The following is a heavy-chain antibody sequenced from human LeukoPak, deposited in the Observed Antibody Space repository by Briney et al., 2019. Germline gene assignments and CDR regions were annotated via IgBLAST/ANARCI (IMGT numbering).Heavy chain of an antibody. V-gene: IGHV4-34*01. CDR2: INHSGST. CDR1: GVSFSGYY. CDR3: ARSLPRYYYGSMGFDP. J-gene: IGHJ5*02. Sequence: SETLSLTCAVYGVSFSGYYWSWIRQPPGKGLEWIWEINHSGSTNYNPPLTSRVPRSIDSSKHQLSLKLSSVTAADTAVYFCARSLPRYYYGSMGFDPWGQGTLVTVSS. D-gene: IGHD3-10*01.